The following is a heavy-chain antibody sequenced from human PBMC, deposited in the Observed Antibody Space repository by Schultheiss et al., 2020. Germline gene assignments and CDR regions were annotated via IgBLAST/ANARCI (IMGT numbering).Heavy chain of an antibody. CDR2: ISYDGSNK. CDR3: AKVGSPRGVTHYYYYGMDV. CDR1: GFTFSSYG. Sequence: GESLKISCAASGFTFSSYGMHWVRQAPGKGLEWVAVISYDGSNKYYADSVKGRFTISRDNSKNTLYLQMNSLRAEDTAVYYCAKVGSPRGVTHYYYYGMDVWGQGTTVTVSS. V-gene: IGHV3-30*18. D-gene: IGHD4-23*01. J-gene: IGHJ6*02.